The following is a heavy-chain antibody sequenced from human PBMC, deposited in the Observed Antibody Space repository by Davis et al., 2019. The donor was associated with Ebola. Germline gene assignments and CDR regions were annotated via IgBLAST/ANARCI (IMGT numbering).Heavy chain of an antibody. J-gene: IGHJ5*02. CDR2: INHSGST. CDR1: GGSFSGYY. Sequence: GSLRLSCAVYGGSFSGYYWSWIRQPPGKGLEWIGEINHSGSTNYNPSLKSRVTISVDTSKNQFSLKLSSVTAADTAVYYCARGVGARAGWFDPWGQGTLVTVSS. CDR3: ARGVGARAGWFDP. D-gene: IGHD1-26*01. V-gene: IGHV4-34*01.